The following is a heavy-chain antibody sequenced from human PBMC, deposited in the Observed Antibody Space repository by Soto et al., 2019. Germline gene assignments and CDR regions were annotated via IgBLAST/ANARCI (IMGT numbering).Heavy chain of an antibody. V-gene: IGHV3-30-3*01. CDR1: GFTFSSCA. J-gene: IGHJ3*02. CDR3: ARGPYCSSTSCSGAVLGAFDI. D-gene: IGHD2-2*01. CDR2: ISYDGSNK. Sequence: VQLVESGGGLVQPGGSLRLSCAASGFTFSSCAMYWVRQAPGKGLEWVAVISYDGSNKYYADSVKGRFTISRDNSKNTLYLQMNSLGTEDTAVYYCARGPYCSSTSCSGAVLGAFDIWGQGTMVTVSS.